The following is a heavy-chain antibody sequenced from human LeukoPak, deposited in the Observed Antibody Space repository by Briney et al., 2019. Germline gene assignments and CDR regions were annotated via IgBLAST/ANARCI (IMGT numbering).Heavy chain of an antibody. Sequence: PGGSLRLSCEASGFTFSTYSIHWVRQAPGKGLEWVTVISADGRIQYYSDSVKGRFTISGDNSLNTLHLQMNSLRTGDTAVYYCAREFGHDRWYFHYWGQGALVTVSS. V-gene: IGHV3-30*03. CDR1: GFTFSTYS. J-gene: IGHJ4*02. CDR3: AREFGHDRWYFHY. CDR2: ISADGRIQ. D-gene: IGHD5-12*01.